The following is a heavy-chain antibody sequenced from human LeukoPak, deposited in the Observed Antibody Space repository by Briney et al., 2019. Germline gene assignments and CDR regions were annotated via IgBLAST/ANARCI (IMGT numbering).Heavy chain of an antibody. Sequence: SETLSLTCTVSGGSISSYYWSWIRQPPGKGLEWIGYIYYSGSTNYNPSLKSRVTISIDTSKNQFSLKLSSVTAADTAVYYCARDLGRKYYFDYWGQGTLVTVSS. CDR2: IYYSGST. V-gene: IGHV4-59*12. D-gene: IGHD1-14*01. CDR3: ARDLGRKYYFDY. J-gene: IGHJ4*02. CDR1: GGSISSYY.